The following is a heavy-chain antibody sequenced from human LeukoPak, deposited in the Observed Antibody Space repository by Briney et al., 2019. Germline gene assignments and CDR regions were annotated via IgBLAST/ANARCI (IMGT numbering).Heavy chain of an antibody. V-gene: IGHV3-30*04. J-gene: IGHJ4*02. CDR2: ISYDGSNK. CDR1: GFTFSSYA. Sequence: GGSLRLSCAASGFTFSSYAMHWVRQAPGKGLEWVAVISYDGSNKYYADSVKGRFTISRDNSKNTLYLQMNSLRAEDTAVYYCARERHTDLDYWGQGTLVTVSS. CDR3: ARERHTDLDY. D-gene: IGHD5-18*01.